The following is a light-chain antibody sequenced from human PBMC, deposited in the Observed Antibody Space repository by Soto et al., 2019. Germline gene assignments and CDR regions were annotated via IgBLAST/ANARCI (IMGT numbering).Light chain of an antibody. J-gene: IGKJ1*01. CDR1: QGVSSY. CDR3: QRSNFYSQ. Sequence: IQLTQSPSSLSASVGDRVTITCRASQGVSSYLAWYQQKPGQAPKLLIYAASTLQSGVPSRFSGSGSGTLFTLTISSLQPDDFVSYCYQRSNFYSQFGEGTKVDIK. V-gene: IGKV1-9*01. CDR2: AAS.